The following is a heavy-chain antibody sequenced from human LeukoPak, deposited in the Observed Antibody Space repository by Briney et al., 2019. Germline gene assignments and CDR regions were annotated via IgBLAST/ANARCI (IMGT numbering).Heavy chain of an antibody. CDR3: TKAPLRSCSGAFCYPFDY. Sequence: GGSLRLSCAASGFTFSNYAMSWVRQTPGKGLEWVAATVGGRPDTYHAESVKGRFTVSRDDSRDTLFLQMNRLSVDDTATYYCTKAPLRSCSGAFCYPFDYWGQGTLVTVSS. CDR1: GFTFSNYA. CDR2: TVGGRPDT. V-gene: IGHV3-23*01. J-gene: IGHJ4*02. D-gene: IGHD2-8*02.